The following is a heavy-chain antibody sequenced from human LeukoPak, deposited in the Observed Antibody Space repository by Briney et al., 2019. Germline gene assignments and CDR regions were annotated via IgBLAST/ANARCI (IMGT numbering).Heavy chain of an antibody. J-gene: IGHJ4*02. CDR1: GFTFSSYA. CDR2: ISGSGGST. V-gene: IGHV3-23*01. CDR3: AKDALEFDWLGQYYFDY. Sequence: PGGSLRLSCAASGFTFSSYAMSWVRQAPGKGLEWVSAISGSGGSTYYADSVKGRFTISRDNSKNTLYLQMNSLRAEDTAVYYCAKDALEFDWLGQYYFDYWGQGTLVTVSS. D-gene: IGHD3-9*01.